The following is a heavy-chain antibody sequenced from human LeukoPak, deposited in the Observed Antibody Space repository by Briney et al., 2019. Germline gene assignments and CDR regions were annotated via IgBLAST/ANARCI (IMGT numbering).Heavy chain of an antibody. CDR2: IYYSGST. Sequence: SETLSLTCTVSGVSISSSSYYWGWIRQPPGKGLEWIGSIYYSGSTYYNPSLKSRVTISVDTSKNQFSLKLSSVTAADTAVYYCARDNAAAGTKSRFDPWGQGTLVTVSS. D-gene: IGHD6-13*01. J-gene: IGHJ5*02. CDR1: GVSISSSSYY. V-gene: IGHV4-39*07. CDR3: ARDNAAAGTKSRFDP.